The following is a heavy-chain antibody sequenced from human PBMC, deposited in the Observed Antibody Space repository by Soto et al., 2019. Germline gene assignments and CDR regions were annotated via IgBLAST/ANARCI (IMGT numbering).Heavy chain of an antibody. CDR1: GFTFTDYY. CDR3: AREREILLVASRVDHRMWFDP. D-gene: IGHD2-8*01. Sequence: QVQVVESGGGLVEPGGSLRLPCAGSGFTFTDYYMNWIRQAPGKGLEWVSSISSGGGAIYYADSVKGRFTISRDNAKNSVYLQMNSLTAEDTAVYYCAREREILLVASRVDHRMWFDPWGQGALVTVSS. J-gene: IGHJ5*02. V-gene: IGHV3-11*01. CDR2: ISSGGGAI.